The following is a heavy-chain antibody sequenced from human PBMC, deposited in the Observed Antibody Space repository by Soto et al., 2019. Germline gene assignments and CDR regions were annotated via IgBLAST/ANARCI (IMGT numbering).Heavy chain of an antibody. V-gene: IGHV5-51*01. CDR2: IYPGDSDT. CDR1: GYTFTNYW. CDR3: AASIFYYGMDV. Sequence: GESLKISCKGSGYTFTNYWIGWVRQMTGKGPEWMGIIYPGDSDTKYNPSFQGQVTISADKSITTTYLQWSSLKASDTAIYYCAASIFYYGMDVWGQGTTVTVLL. J-gene: IGHJ6*02.